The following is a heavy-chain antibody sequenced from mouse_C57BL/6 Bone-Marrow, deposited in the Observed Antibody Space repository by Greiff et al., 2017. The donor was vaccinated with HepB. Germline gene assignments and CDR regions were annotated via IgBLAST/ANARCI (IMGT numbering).Heavy chain of an antibody. CDR3: ARIEADYDEEAGWFAY. CDR2: IWWDDDK. D-gene: IGHD2-4*01. V-gene: IGHV8-8*01. J-gene: IGHJ3*01. CDR1: GFSLSTFGMG. Sequence: QVTLKVSGPGILQPSQTLSLTCSFSGFSLSTFGMGVGWIRQPSGKGLEWLAHIWWDDDKYYNPALKSRLTISKDTSKNQVFLKIANVDTADTATDYCARIEADYDEEAGWFAYWGQGTLVTVSA.